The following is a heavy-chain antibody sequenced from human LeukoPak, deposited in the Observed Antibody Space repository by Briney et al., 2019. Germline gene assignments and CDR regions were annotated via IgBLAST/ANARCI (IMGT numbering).Heavy chain of an antibody. CDR1: GGSISSGSYY. D-gene: IGHD2-2*01. Sequence: SQTLSLTCTVSGGSISSGSYYWSWIRQPAGKGLEWIGRIYTSGSTYYNPSLKSRVTVSVDTSKNQFSLKLSSVTAADTAVYYCARVCISCGGGSDYWGQGTLVTVSS. CDR2: IYTSGST. J-gene: IGHJ4*02. CDR3: ARVCISCGGGSDY. V-gene: IGHV4-61*02.